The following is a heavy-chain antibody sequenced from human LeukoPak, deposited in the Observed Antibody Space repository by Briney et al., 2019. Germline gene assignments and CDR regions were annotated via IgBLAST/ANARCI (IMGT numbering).Heavy chain of an antibody. CDR2: IGSNGDST. CDR3: AKDRAHYYDSSGYYCFDY. D-gene: IGHD3-22*01. V-gene: IGHV3-64*01. CDR1: GFTFSSYA. J-gene: IGHJ4*02. Sequence: GGSLRLSCAASGFTFSSYAMHWVRQAPGKGLEYVSAIGSNGDSTYYANSVQGRFTISRDNSKNTLYLQMNSLRAEDTAVYYCAKDRAHYYDSSGYYCFDYWGQGTLVTVSS.